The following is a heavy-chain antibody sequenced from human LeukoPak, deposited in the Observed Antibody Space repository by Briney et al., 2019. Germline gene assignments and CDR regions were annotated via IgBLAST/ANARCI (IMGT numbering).Heavy chain of an antibody. CDR1: GGSISSGSYY. D-gene: IGHD2-15*01. Sequence: SETLSLTCTVSGGSISSGSYYWSWIRQPAGKGLEWIGRIYTSGSTNYNPSLKSRVTISVDTTKNQFSLKLSSVTAADTAVYYCARHGGWYPYFDSWGQGTPVTVSS. CDR3: ARHGGWYPYFDS. CDR2: IYTSGST. J-gene: IGHJ4*02. V-gene: IGHV4-61*02.